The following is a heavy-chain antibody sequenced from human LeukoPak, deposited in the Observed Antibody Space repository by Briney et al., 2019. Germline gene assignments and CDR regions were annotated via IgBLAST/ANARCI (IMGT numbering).Heavy chain of an antibody. D-gene: IGHD1-26*01. V-gene: IGHV4-59*01. J-gene: IGHJ4*02. CDR3: ATMKSGVFDY. CDR2: IYYSGST. CDR1: GGSISSYY. Sequence: SETLSLTCTVSGGSISSYYWNWIRQPPGKGLEWIGYIYYSGSTNYNPSLKSRVTISVDTSKNQFSLKLSSVTAADTAVYYCATMKSGVFDYWGQGTLVTVSS.